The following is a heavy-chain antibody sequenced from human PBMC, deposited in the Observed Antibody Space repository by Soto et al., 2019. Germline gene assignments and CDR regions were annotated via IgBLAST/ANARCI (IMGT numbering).Heavy chain of an antibody. CDR2: IYYSGTT. D-gene: IGHD2-2*01. CDR3: ARCSLVVVPAPGFDP. CDR1: GGSISSGGYY. J-gene: IGHJ5*02. V-gene: IGHV4-31*03. Sequence: SETLSLTCTVSGGSISSGGYYWSWIRQHPGKGLEWIGYIYYSGTTYYNPSLKSRVAISVDTSKNQFSLKLSSVSAADTALYYCARCSLVVVPAPGFDPWGRGTLVTVSS.